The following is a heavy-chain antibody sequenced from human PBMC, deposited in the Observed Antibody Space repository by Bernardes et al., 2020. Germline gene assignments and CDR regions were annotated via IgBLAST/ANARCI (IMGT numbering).Heavy chain of an antibody. D-gene: IGHD3-10*01. J-gene: IGHJ3*01. V-gene: IGHV3-33*01. CDR2: IWNDGSNI. CDR1: GFTFTTYG. CDR3: VRVFVTRAIDV. Sequence: GGSLRLSCAASGFTFTTYGMHWVRQAPGKGLEWVAPIWNDGSNIYYVDSVKGRFTISRDNSKNTVYLQMNSLRAEDTAMYYCVRVFVTRAIDVWSQGTMVTITS.